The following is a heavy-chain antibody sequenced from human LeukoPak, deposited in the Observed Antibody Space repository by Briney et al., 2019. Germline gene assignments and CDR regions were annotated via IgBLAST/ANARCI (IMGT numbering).Heavy chain of an antibody. V-gene: IGHV3-23*01. J-gene: IGHJ4*02. CDR3: AREDWGPYYFDY. D-gene: IGHD7-27*01. CDR2: ISYSGGDT. CDR1: GFTFSNYA. Sequence: PGGSLRLSCAASGFTFSNYAMTWVRQAPGKGLEWVSAISYSGGDTYYADSVKGRFTISRDNAKNSLYLQMNSLRAEDTAVYYCAREDWGPYYFDYWGQGTLVTVSS.